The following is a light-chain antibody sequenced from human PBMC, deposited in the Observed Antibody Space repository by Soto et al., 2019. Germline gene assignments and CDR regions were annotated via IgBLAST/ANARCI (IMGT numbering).Light chain of an antibody. V-gene: IGKV3-20*01. CDR3: QQYGVPPFN. CDR1: QAVISGY. Sequence: EIVLTQSPGALSLSPGEGATLSCRASQAVISGYLAWYQQKPGQAPRLLMYGVSSRPTGISDRFSGSGSGTEFTLTITRLEPEDFALHYCQQYGVPPFNFGQGTKLQIK. J-gene: IGKJ2*01. CDR2: GVS.